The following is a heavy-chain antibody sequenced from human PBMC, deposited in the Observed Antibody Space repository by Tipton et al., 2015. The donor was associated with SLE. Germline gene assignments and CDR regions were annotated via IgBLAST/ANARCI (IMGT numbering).Heavy chain of an antibody. CDR3: ASSLLTVFAGFDY. Sequence: RSLRLSCAASGFTFSSYAMHWVRQAPGKGLEWVAVISYDGSNKYYADSVKGRFTISRDNSKNTLYLQMNSLGAEDTAVYYCASSLLTVFAGFDYWGQGTLVTVSS. CDR2: ISYDGSNK. CDR1: GFTFSSYA. J-gene: IGHJ4*02. D-gene: IGHD3-3*01. V-gene: IGHV3-30*04.